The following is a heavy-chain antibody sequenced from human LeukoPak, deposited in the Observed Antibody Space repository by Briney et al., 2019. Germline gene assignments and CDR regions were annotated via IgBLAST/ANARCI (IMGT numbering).Heavy chain of an antibody. D-gene: IGHD3-10*01. V-gene: IGHV4-31*11. CDR3: ARSSQYYSFDI. CDR2: IYYSGST. CDR1: GGSFSGYY. Sequence: PSETLSLTCAVYGGSFSGYYWSWIRQHPGKGLEWIGYIYYSGSTYYNPSLKSRVTISVDTSKNQFSLKLSSVTAADTAVYYCARSSQYYSFDIWGQGTMVTVSS. J-gene: IGHJ3*02.